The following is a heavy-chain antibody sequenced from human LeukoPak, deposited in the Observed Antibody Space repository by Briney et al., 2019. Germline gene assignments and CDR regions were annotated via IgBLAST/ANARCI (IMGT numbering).Heavy chain of an antibody. D-gene: IGHD3-22*01. CDR3: ARDHRFYDSSGYKY. CDR2: INPNSGGT. J-gene: IGHJ4*02. Sequence: ASVKVSCKASGYTFTSYGITWVRQAPGQGLEWMGWINPNSGGTNYAQKFQGRVTMTRDTSISTAYMELSRLRSDDTAVYYCARDHRFYDSSGYKYWGQGTLVTVSS. V-gene: IGHV1-2*02. CDR1: GYTFTSYG.